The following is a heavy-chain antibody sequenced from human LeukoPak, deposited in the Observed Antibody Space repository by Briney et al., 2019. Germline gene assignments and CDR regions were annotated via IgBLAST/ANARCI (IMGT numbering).Heavy chain of an antibody. D-gene: IGHD4-23*01. CDR1: GYTFTSYG. V-gene: IGHV1-18*01. CDR2: ISAYNGNT. J-gene: IGHJ4*02. CDR3: ARDQTTVEDLDY. Sequence: ASVKVSCKASGYTFTSYGISWVRQAPGQGLEWMGWISAYNGNTNYAQKLQGRVTTTTDTSTSTAHMELRSLRSDDTAVYYCARDQTTVEDLDYWGQGTLVTVSS.